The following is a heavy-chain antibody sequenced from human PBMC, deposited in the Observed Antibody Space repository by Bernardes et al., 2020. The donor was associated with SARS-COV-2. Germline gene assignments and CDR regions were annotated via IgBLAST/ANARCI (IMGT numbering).Heavy chain of an antibody. CDR2: IGTAGDT. Sequence: GGSLRLSCAASGFTFSSYDMHWVRQATGKGLEWVSAIGTAGDTYYPGSVKGRFTISRENAKNSLYLQMNSLRAGDTAVYYCARVRYDSSGYHYWFDYWGQGTLVTVSS. V-gene: IGHV3-13*01. CDR1: GFTFSSYD. J-gene: IGHJ4*02. D-gene: IGHD3-22*01. CDR3: ARVRYDSSGYHYWFDY.